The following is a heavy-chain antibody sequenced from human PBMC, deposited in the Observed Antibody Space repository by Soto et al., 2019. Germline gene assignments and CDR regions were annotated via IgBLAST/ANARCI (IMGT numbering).Heavy chain of an antibody. CDR3: ARHFPIDYGDFPGGMDV. CDR1: GGSISSYY. CDR2: IYYSGST. J-gene: IGHJ6*02. D-gene: IGHD4-17*01. V-gene: IGHV4-59*08. Sequence: SETLSLTCTVSGGSISSYYWSWIRQPPGKGLEWIGYIYYSGSTNYNPSLKSRVTISVDTSKNQFSLKLSSVTAADTAVYYCARHFPIDYGDFPGGMDVWGQGTTVTVSS.